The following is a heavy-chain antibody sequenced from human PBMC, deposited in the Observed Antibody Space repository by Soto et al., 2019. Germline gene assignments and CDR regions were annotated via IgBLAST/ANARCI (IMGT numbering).Heavy chain of an antibody. Sequence: GASVKVSCKASGGTFSSYAISWVRQAPGQGLEWMGGIIPIFGTANYAQKFPGRVPITADESTSTAYMELSSLRSEDTAVYYCAREREITNYGDYYYYYGMDVWGQGTTVTVSS. CDR1: GGTFSSYA. J-gene: IGHJ6*02. CDR2: IIPIFGTA. V-gene: IGHV1-69*13. D-gene: IGHD4-17*01. CDR3: AREREITNYGDYYYYYGMDV.